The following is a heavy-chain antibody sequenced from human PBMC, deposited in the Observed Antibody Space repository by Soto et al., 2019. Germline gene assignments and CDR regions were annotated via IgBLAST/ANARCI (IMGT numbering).Heavy chain of an antibody. CDR2: ISYDGSNK. Sequence: QVQLVESGGGVVQPGRSLRLSCAASGFTFSSYAMHWVRQAPGKGLEWVAVISYDGSNKYYADSVKGRFTISRDNSKNTLYLQMNSLRAEETAVYYCARDLGIVVATDAFDIWGQGTMVTVSS. J-gene: IGHJ3*02. V-gene: IGHV3-30-3*01. CDR3: ARDLGIVVATDAFDI. CDR1: GFTFSSYA. D-gene: IGHD2-21*02.